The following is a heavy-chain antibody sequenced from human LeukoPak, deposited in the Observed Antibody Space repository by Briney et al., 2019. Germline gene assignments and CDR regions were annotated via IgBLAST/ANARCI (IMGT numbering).Heavy chain of an antibody. Sequence: ASVKVSCKASGYTFTSYGISWVRQAPGQGLEWMGWMNPNSGNTGYAQKFQGRVTITRNTSISTAYMELSSLRSEDTAVYYCAREGFAVAGTQLDYWGQGTLVTVSS. V-gene: IGHV1-8*03. CDR1: GYTFTSYG. J-gene: IGHJ4*02. CDR3: AREGFAVAGTQLDY. D-gene: IGHD6-19*01. CDR2: MNPNSGNT.